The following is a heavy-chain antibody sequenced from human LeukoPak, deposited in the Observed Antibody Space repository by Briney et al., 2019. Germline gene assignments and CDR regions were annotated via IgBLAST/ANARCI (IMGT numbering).Heavy chain of an antibody. J-gene: IGHJ3*02. Sequence: SETLSLTCTVSGGSISSGDYYWSWIRQPPGKGLEWIGYIYYSGSTYYNPSLKSRVTISVDTSKNQFSLKLSSVTAADTAVYYCARGDYGGILDAFDIWGQGTMVTVSS. CDR1: GGSISSGDYY. V-gene: IGHV4-30-4*01. CDR2: IYYSGST. D-gene: IGHD4-23*01. CDR3: ARGDYGGILDAFDI.